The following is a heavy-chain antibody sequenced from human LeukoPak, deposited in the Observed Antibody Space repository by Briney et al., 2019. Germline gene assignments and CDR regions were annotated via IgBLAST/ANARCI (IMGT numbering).Heavy chain of an antibody. D-gene: IGHD2-2*01. CDR1: GYTFTGYY. J-gene: IGHJ4*02. CDR2: INTNTGNP. V-gene: IGHV7-4-1*02. Sequence: ASVKVSCKASGYTFTGYYMHWVRQAPGQGLEWMGWINTNTGNPTYAQGFTGRFVFSLDTSVSTAYLQISSLKAEDTAVYYCARGGGYCSSTSCYAHFDYWGQGTLVTVSS. CDR3: ARGGGYCSSTSCYAHFDY.